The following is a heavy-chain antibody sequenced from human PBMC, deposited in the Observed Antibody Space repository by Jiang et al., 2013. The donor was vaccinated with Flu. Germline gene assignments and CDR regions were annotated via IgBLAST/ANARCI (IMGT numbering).Heavy chain of an antibody. Sequence: KPTQTLTLTCTFSGFSLSTSGVGVGWIRQPPGKALEWLALIYWNDDKRYSPSLKSRLTITKDTSKNQVVLTMTNMDPVDTATYYCAHSDSYYYDKIGAFDIWGQGTMVTVSS. J-gene: IGHJ3*02. CDR3: AHSDSYYYDKIGAFDI. D-gene: IGHD3-22*01. CDR2: IYWNDDK. CDR1: GFSLSTSGVG. V-gene: IGHV2-5*01.